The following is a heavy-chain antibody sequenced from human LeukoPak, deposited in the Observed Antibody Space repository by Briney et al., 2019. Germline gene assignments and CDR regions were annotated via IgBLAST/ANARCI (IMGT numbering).Heavy chain of an antibody. CDR2: IYTSGST. J-gene: IGHJ5*02. D-gene: IGHD1-26*01. CDR3: ARDGIVGAHNWFDP. Sequence: SETLSLTCTVSGGCISSYYWSWIRQPAGKGLEWIGRIYTSGSTNYNPSLKSRVTMPVDTSKNQFSLKLSSVTAADTAVYYCARDGIVGAHNWFDPWGQGTLVTVSS. V-gene: IGHV4-4*07. CDR1: GGCISSYY.